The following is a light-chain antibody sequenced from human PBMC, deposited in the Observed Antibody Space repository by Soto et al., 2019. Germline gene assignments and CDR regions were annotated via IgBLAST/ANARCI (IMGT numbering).Light chain of an antibody. CDR1: SSNIGRNT. V-gene: IGLV1-44*01. J-gene: IGLJ3*02. CDR3: AAWDDSLNGWV. CDR2: TNN. Sequence: QSVLTQPPSASGTPGQRVTISCSGRSSNIGRNTVNWYQQLPGTAPKLLIYTNNQRPSGVPDRFSGSKSGTSASLAISGLQSEDEADYYCAAWDDSLNGWVFGGGTKLTVL.